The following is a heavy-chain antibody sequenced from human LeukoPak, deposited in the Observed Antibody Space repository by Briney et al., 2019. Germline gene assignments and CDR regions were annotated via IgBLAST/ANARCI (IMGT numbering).Heavy chain of an antibody. CDR1: GFTFSNYG. CDR3: AKEKNDYSDYSYMDV. CDR2: IRYDGSNK. J-gene: IGHJ6*03. Sequence: GESLKISCAASGFTFSNYGMHWVRQAPGKGLEWVAFIRYDGSNKYCADSVKGRFTVSRDNTKNTLYLQMNSLRAEDTAAYYCAKEKNDYSDYSYMDVWGKGTTVTVSS. D-gene: IGHD4-11*01. V-gene: IGHV3-30*02.